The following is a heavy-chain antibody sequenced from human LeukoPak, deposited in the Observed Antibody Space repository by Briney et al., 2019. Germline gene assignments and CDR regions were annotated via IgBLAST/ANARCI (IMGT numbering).Heavy chain of an antibody. J-gene: IGHJ4*02. CDR2: IRGNGDT. Sequence: PGGSLRLSCAASGSRFSSFAMSWVRQGPARGLEWVSSIRGNGDTFYADSVKGRFTLSSDSSTNTVYFQLNNLRVEDTAIYYCARASWVSSTDAVRWGQGTLVTVSS. V-gene: IGHV3-23*01. D-gene: IGHD3-16*01. CDR1: GSRFSSFA. CDR3: ARASWVSSTDAVR.